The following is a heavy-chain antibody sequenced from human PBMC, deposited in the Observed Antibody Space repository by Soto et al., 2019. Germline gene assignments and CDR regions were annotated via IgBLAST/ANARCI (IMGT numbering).Heavy chain of an antibody. D-gene: IGHD5-12*01. J-gene: IGHJ4*02. CDR1: GYTFTIYA. CDR3: ARTSDIVATIFYFDY. CDR2: INAGNGNT. Sequence: VASVKVSCKASGYTFTIYAMHWVRQAPGQRLEWMGWINAGNGNTKYSQKFQGRVTITRDTSASTAYMELSSLRSEDTAVYYCARTSDIVATIFYFDYWGQGTLVTVSS. V-gene: IGHV1-3*01.